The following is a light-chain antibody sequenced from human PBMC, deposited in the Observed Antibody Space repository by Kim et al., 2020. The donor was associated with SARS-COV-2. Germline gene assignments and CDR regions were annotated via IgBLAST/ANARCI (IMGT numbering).Light chain of an antibody. J-gene: IGKJ5*01. Sequence: LSVPPGGRATLSCRASQSVSDNLAWYQQKSGQAPRLLIYAASTRATGVPARFSGSGSGTEFTLTISSLQSEDFAVYYCQQYNNWITFGQGTRLE. CDR3: QQYNNWIT. V-gene: IGKV3-15*01. CDR1: QSVSDN. CDR2: AAS.